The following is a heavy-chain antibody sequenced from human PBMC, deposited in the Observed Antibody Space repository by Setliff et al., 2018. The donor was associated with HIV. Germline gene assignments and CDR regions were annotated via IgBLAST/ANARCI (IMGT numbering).Heavy chain of an antibody. J-gene: IGHJ5*02. CDR3: AKDMSTDWYTVSGFDL. D-gene: IGHD3-9*01. V-gene: IGHV3-9*01. Sequence: GGSLRLSCAASGFTFNSYWMHWVRQAPGKGLEWVSGISWSSGSIDSADSVKGRFTISRDNAKNSLYLQMNSLRPEDTALYYCAKDMSTDWYTVSGFDLWGQGTLVTVSS. CDR1: GFTFNSYW. CDR2: ISWSSGSI.